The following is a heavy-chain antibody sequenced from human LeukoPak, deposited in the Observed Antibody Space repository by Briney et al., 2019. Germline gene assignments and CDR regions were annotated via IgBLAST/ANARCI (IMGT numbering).Heavy chain of an antibody. Sequence: RASVKVSCKASGGTFSSYAISWVRQAPGQGLEWMGGIIPIFGTANYAQKFQGRVTITTDESTSTAYMELSSLRSEDTAVYYCAMGNYYGSGSLPTNWFDPWGQGTLVTVSS. J-gene: IGHJ5*02. CDR1: GGTFSSYA. D-gene: IGHD3-10*01. CDR2: IIPIFGTA. V-gene: IGHV1-69*05. CDR3: AMGNYYGSGSLPTNWFDP.